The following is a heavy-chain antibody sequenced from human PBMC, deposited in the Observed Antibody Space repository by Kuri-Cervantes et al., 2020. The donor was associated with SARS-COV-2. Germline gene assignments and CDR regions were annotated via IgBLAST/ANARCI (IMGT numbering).Heavy chain of an antibody. CDR2: INPNSGGT. CDR1: GGTFSSYA. CDR3: ARARYYDTLTDYSEGYYYAMDA. Sequence: ASVKVSCKASGGTFSSYAISWVRQAPGQGLEWMGWINPNSGGTNYAQKFQGWVTMTRDTSISTAYMELRSLRSEDTAVYYCARARYYDTLTDYSEGYYYAMDAWGQGTTVTVSS. V-gene: IGHV1-2*04. J-gene: IGHJ6*02. D-gene: IGHD3-9*01.